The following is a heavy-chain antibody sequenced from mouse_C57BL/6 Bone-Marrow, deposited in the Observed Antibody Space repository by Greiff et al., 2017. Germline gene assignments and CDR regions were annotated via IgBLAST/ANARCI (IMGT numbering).Heavy chain of an antibody. CDR2: ISSGGDYI. Sequence: EVKLMESGEGLVKPGGSLKLSCAASGFTFSSYAMSWVRQTPEKRLEWVAYISSGGDYIYYADTVKGRFTISRDNARNTLYLQMSSLKSVATAMYYCTRGPTGTAWFAYWGQGTLVTVSA. V-gene: IGHV5-9-1*02. J-gene: IGHJ3*01. CDR1: GFTFSSYA. D-gene: IGHD4-1*02. CDR3: TRGPTGTAWFAY.